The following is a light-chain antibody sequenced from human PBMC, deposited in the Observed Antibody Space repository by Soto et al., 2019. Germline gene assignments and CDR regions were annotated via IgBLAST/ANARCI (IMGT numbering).Light chain of an antibody. J-gene: IGLJ3*02. Sequence: QSVLTQPPSASGTPGQRVTISCSGSSSNIGSNTVNWYQQHPGTAPKLLIYSNNQRPSGVPDRFSGSKSATSDSLASSGLQSADEADYYCAAWDDSLNGWVFGGGTKLTVL. CDR3: AAWDDSLNGWV. CDR1: SSNIGSNT. V-gene: IGLV1-44*01. CDR2: SNN.